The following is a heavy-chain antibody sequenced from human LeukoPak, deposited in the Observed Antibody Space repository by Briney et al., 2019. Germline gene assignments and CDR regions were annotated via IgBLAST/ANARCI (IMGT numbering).Heavy chain of an antibody. J-gene: IGHJ4*02. D-gene: IGHD1-7*01. CDR2: MYYSGIT. V-gene: IGHV4-39*01. CDR1: GGSISSSSYH. Sequence: KSSETLSLTCTVSGGSISSSSYHWGWIRQPPGKGLEWIGTMYYSGITYYNPSLRSRVTTSVDTSKNQFTLKVSSVTAADTAVYYCARSNWDSNVGIDYWGQGILVIVSS. CDR3: ARSNWDSNVGIDY.